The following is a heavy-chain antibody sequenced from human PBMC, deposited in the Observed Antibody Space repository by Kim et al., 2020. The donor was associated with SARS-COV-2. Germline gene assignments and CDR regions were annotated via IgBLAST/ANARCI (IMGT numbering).Heavy chain of an antibody. CDR2: IYSGGSST. D-gene: IGHD3-22*01. V-gene: IGHV3-23*03. J-gene: IGHJ2*01. CDR3: ANIQTHYYDSSAPYWYFDL. Sequence: GGSLRLSCAASGFTFSSYAMSWVRQAPGKGLEWVSVIYSGGSSTYYADSVKGRFTISRDNSKNTLYLQMNSLRAEDTAVYYCANIQTHYYDSSAPYWYFDLWGRGTLVTVSS. CDR1: GFTFSSYA.